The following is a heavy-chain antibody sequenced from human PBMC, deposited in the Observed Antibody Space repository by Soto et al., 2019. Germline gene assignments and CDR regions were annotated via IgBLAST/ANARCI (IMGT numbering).Heavy chain of an antibody. CDR1: GFTFNCCA. CDR3: AIASWIPGSSGAIDI. V-gene: IGHV3-23*01. J-gene: IGHJ3*02. Sequence: GGSLRLSCAASGFTFNCCAMSWVRLAPGKGLEWVANINDIATTTNYADSVKGRFTISRDNSKNTLYLLMNSLRAEDTAVYYCAIASWIPGSSGAIDISGQATIVTVSS. CDR2: INDIATTT. D-gene: IGHD3-10*01.